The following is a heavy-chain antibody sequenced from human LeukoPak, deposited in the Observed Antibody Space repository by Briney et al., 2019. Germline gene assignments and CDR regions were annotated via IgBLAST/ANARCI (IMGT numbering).Heavy chain of an antibody. D-gene: IGHD3-16*01. CDR2: ISGSGGST. CDR3: AKVALIGGYFDY. CDR1: GFTVSSNS. J-gene: IGHJ4*02. V-gene: IGHV3-23*01. Sequence: GGSLRLSCTVSGFTVSSNSMSWVRQAPGKGLEWVSAISGSGGSTYYADSVKGRFTISRDNSKNTLYLQMNSLRAEDTAVYYCAKVALIGGYFDYWGQGTLVTVSS.